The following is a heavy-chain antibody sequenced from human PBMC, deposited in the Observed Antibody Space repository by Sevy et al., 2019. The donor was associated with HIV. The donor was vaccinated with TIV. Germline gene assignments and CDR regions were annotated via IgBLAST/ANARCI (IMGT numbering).Heavy chain of an antibody. CDR2: INGDGSSP. Sequence: GGSLRLSCAASGLTFSSYWMHWVRQAPGKGLVWVSRINGDGSSPSYADSVKGRFTISRDNAKNTLYLQMNSLRAEDTAVYYCVRQRGDTVVLPDVLPDYGMDVWGQGTTVTVSS. CDR1: GLTFSSYW. V-gene: IGHV3-74*01. D-gene: IGHD2-2*01. CDR3: VRQRGDTVVLPDVLPDYGMDV. J-gene: IGHJ6*02.